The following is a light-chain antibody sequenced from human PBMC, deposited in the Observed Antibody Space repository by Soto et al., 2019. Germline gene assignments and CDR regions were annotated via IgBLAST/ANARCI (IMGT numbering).Light chain of an antibody. J-gene: IGKJ1*01. V-gene: IGKV3-20*01. CDR3: QQYGNSPRT. CDR2: GAS. Sequence: EILFTPSPGTLSLSPGAPAALSCRASQSVSSYLAWYQQKPGQAPRLLIYGASSRATGIPDRFSGSGSGTDFTLTISRLEPEDFAVYYCQQYGNSPRTFGQGAKVDIK. CDR1: QSVSSY.